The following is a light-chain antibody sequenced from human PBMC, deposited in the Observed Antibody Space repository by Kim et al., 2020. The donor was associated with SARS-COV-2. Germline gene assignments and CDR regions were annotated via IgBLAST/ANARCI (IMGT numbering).Light chain of an antibody. V-gene: IGLV2-14*03. CDR2: GLN. Sequence: QSITVTCTGPSSAVGGYNYVSWYQQHPGRAPKLFMFGLNTRPSGVSNRLSGSKSGNTASLTISGLQAEDEADYYCSSYTSGTTLVVFGGGTKLTVL. J-gene: IGLJ2*01. CDR3: SSYTSGTTLVV. CDR1: SSAVGGYNY.